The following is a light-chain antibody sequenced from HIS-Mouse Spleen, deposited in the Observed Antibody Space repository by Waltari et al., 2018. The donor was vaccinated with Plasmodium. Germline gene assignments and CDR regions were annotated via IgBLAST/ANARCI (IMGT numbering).Light chain of an antibody. CDR3: CSYAGSYTLV. Sequence: QSALTQPRSVSGSPGQSVTISCTGTSSDVGGYNYVSWYQQHPGKAPKLMFYDVSKRPSGVPVRFSGSKSGNTASLTISGLQAEDEADYCCCSYAGSYTLVFGGGTKLTVL. V-gene: IGLV2-11*01. J-gene: IGLJ2*01. CDR1: SSDVGGYNY. CDR2: DVS.